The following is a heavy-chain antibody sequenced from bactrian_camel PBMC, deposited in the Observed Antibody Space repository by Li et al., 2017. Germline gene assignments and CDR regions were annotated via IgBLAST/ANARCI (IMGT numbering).Heavy chain of an antibody. V-gene: IGHV3-3*01. J-gene: IGHJ4*01. D-gene: IGHD2*01. CDR1: SYTFRPYC. CDR2: IDYRSGGS. Sequence: VQLVESGGGAVQAGGSLRLRCEASSYTFRPYCMAWFRQIPGKEREGVAVIDYRSGGSLLADSVKGRFTISQDKAKNTVYLQMENLKPEDTAMYYCATNVAVGSVRGQGTQVTVS. CDR3: ATNVAVGSV.